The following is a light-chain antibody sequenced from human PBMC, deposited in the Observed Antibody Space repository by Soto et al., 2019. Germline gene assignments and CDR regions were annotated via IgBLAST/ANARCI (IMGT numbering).Light chain of an antibody. V-gene: IGKV1-39*01. CDR1: QSISSY. Sequence: EIQMTQSPSSLSASVGDRVTITCRASQSISSYLNWYQQKPGKAPKLLIYAASSLQSGVPSRFGGSGSGTDFTLTISSLQPEDFAPYYCQQSYSTPWTFGQGTKVDIK. J-gene: IGKJ1*01. CDR2: AAS. CDR3: QQSYSTPWT.